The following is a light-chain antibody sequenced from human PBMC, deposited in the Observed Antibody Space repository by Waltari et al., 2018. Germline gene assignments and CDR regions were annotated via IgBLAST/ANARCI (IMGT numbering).Light chain of an antibody. J-gene: IGKJ5*01. CDR2: AAS. Sequence: IQLTQSPSSLSASVGDRVTLTCRASQGISNYLAWYQQKPGKDPKVLIYAASTLQSGVPSRFSGSGSGTDFTLTIGSLQPEDFATYFCQQLNDVPITFGQGTRLEIK. CDR3: QQLNDVPIT. CDR1: QGISNY. V-gene: IGKV1-9*01.